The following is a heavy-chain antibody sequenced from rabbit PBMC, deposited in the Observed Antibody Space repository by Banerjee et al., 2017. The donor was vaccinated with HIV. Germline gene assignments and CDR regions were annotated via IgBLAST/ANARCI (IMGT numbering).Heavy chain of an antibody. V-gene: IGHV1S45*01. CDR1: GFSFSNKDV. CDR3: ARYLAGVIGWNFGL. D-gene: IGHD4-1*01. CDR2: FNTSTVNN. J-gene: IGHJ6*01. Sequence: QEQLVESGGGLVKTEGALTLTFTAYGFSFSNKDVMCGVRQVTGKWLEWIACFNTSTVNNVCASWAKGLFTISKTSSTTVTLQMTSLTAAHTATYFCARYLAGVIGWNFGLWGPGTLVTVS.